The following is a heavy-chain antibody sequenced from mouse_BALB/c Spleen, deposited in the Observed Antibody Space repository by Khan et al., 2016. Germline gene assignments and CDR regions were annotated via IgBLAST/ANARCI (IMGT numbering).Heavy chain of an antibody. Sequence: EVQLQESGPGLVKPSQSLSLTCTVTGYSITSDYAWNWIRQFPGNKLEWMGYISYSGITSYNPSLKSRISITRATSKNTFFLHLNSVTAEDTATYNCARGRSYFFDFWGQGTTLTVSS. V-gene: IGHV3-2*02. CDR1: GYSITSDYA. CDR2: ISYSGIT. D-gene: IGHD1-1*01. J-gene: IGHJ2*01. CDR3: ARGRSYFFDF.